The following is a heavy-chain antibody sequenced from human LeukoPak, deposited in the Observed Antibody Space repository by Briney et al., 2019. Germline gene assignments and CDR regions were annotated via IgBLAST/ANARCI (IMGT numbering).Heavy chain of an antibody. CDR3: AREIAAAGRYFDY. CDR2: INPNSGGT. D-gene: IGHD6-13*01. J-gene: IGHJ4*02. CDR1: GYTFTGYY. Sequence: ASVKVSCKASGYTFTGYYMHWVRQAPGQGLEWMGWINPNSGGTNYAQKFQGRVTITADKSTSTAYMELSSLRSEDTAVYYCAREIAAAGRYFDYWGQGTLVTVSS. V-gene: IGHV1-2*02.